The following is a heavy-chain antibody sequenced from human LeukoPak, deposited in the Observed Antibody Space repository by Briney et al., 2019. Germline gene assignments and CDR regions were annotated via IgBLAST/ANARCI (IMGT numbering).Heavy chain of an antibody. CDR3: AKDPQYYYDSSGYYSFLGAFDI. J-gene: IGHJ3*02. Sequence: GGSLRLSCAASGFTFSTYAMSWVRQIPGKGLEWVSAISGSDDGTYYADSVKGRFTISRDNSKNTLYLQMNSLRAEDTAVYYCAKDPQYYYDSSGYYSFLGAFDIWGQGTMVTVSS. CDR1: GFTFSTYA. D-gene: IGHD3-22*01. CDR2: ISGSDDGT. V-gene: IGHV3-23*01.